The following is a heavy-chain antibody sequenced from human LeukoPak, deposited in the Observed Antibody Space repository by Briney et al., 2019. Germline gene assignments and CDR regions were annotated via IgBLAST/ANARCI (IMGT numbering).Heavy chain of an antibody. CDR2: IYTSGST. CDR1: GGSISSGSYY. J-gene: IGHJ4*02. Sequence: SETLSLTCTVSGGSISSGSYYWSWIRQPAGKGLEWIGRIYTSGSTNYNPSLKSRVTISVDTSKNQFSLKLSSVTAADTAVYYCASVALWFGESPFDYWGQGTLVTVSS. V-gene: IGHV4-61*02. D-gene: IGHD3-10*01. CDR3: ASVALWFGESPFDY.